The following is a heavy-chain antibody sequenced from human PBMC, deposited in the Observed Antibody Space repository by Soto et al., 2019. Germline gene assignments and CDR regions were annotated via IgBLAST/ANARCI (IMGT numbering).Heavy chain of an antibody. D-gene: IGHD3-16*02. J-gene: IGHJ4*02. CDR2: INPSGST. Sequence: QVQLQQWRAGLLKPSETLSLTCAVYGGSFSGYYWRWIRQPPGKGLEWIGEINPSGSTNYTPSLKSRVTISVDTSTKQFDLKLSSVTAADTAVYYCARSTMITFGGVITHWGQGTLVTVSS. CDR1: GGSFSGYY. CDR3: ARSTMITFGGVITH. V-gene: IGHV4-34*01.